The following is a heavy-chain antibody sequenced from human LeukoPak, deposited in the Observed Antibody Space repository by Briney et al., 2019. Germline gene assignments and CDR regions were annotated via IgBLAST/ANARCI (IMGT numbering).Heavy chain of an antibody. Sequence: GRSLRLSCAASGFTFSSYGMHWVRQAPGKGLEWVAVIWYDGSNKCYADSVKGRFTISRDNSKNTLYLQMNSLRAEDTAVYYCARESGWYFPRNWFDPWGQGTLVTVSS. V-gene: IGHV3-33*01. CDR3: ARESGWYFPRNWFDP. CDR1: GFTFSSYG. CDR2: IWYDGSNK. D-gene: IGHD6-19*01. J-gene: IGHJ5*02.